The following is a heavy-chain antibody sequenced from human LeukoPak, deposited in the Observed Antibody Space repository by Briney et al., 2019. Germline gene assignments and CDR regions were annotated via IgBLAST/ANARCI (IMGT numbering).Heavy chain of an antibody. V-gene: IGHV3-48*02. CDR1: GFTFSRYS. D-gene: IGHD6-13*01. Sequence: GGSLRLSCATSGFTFSRYSMNWVRQAPGKGLEWVAYISSSSTTTYYADSVKGRFTISRDNAKSSLYMQMNSLRDEDTAVYYCASELLPQQLAVFDYWGQGTLVTVSS. CDR3: ASELLPQQLAVFDY. J-gene: IGHJ4*02. CDR2: ISSSSTTT.